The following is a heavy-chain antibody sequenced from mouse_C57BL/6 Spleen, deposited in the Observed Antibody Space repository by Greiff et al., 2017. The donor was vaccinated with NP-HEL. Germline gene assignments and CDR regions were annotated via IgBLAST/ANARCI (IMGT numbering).Heavy chain of an antibody. Sequence: VQLQQSGPGLVQPSQSLSITCTVSGFSLTSYGVHWVRQSPGKGLEWLGVIWSGGSTDYNAAFISRLSISKDNSKSQVFFKMNSLQADDTAIYYCARGITTGVWYFDVWGTGTTVTVSS. V-gene: IGHV2-2*01. CDR2: IWSGGST. CDR3: ARGITTGVWYFDV. CDR1: GFSLTSYG. D-gene: IGHD1-1*01. J-gene: IGHJ1*03.